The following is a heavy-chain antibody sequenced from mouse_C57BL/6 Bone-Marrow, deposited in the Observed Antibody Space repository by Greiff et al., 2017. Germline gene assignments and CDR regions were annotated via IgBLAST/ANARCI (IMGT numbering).Heavy chain of an antibody. D-gene: IGHD2-1*01. CDR1: GFNIKDDY. CDR3: TTACNYPCWSFEV. J-gene: IGHJ1*03. CDR2: IDPENGDT. Sequence: VQLKESGAELVRPGASVKLSCTASGFNIKDDYMHWVKQRPEQGLEWIGWIDPENGDTEYASKFQGKATITADTSSNTAYLPLSSLTSEDTAVYYCTTACNYPCWSFEVWGTGTTVTVSA. V-gene: IGHV14-4*01.